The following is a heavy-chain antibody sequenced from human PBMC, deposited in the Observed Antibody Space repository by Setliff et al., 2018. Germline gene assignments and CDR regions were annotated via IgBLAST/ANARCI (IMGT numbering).Heavy chain of an antibody. V-gene: IGHV4-34*01. CDR3: MGSYGSWGYYFDY. J-gene: IGHJ4*02. D-gene: IGHD5-18*01. Sequence: SETLSLTCAVYGGSFSGYYWSWSRQPPGKGLEWIGEINHSGSTNYNPSLKSRVTISVDTSKNQFSLKLSSVTAADTAVYYCMGSYGSWGYYFDYWGQGTLVTVSS. CDR1: GGSFSGYY. CDR2: INHSGST.